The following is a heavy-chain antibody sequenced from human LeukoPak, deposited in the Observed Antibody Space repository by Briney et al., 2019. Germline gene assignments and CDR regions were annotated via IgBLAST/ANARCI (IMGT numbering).Heavy chain of an antibody. CDR3: ARERAGSLYAIGQEDAFDI. Sequence: SETLSLTCAVYGGSFSGYYWSWIRQPPGKGLEWIGEINHSGSTNYNPSLKSRVTISVDTSKNQFSLKLSSVTAADTAVYYCARERAGSLYAIGQEDAFDIWGQGTMVTVSS. J-gene: IGHJ3*02. D-gene: IGHD2-8*01. CDR2: INHSGST. CDR1: GGSFSGYY. V-gene: IGHV4-34*01.